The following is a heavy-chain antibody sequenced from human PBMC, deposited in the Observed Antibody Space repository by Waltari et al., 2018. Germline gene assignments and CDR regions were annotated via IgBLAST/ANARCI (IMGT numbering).Heavy chain of an antibody. D-gene: IGHD3-22*01. CDR3: ARKNNVGSYSYAFDF. Sequence: EVQLVDSGGDLVRPGGSLRLSCVASGFTFDDYGMSWVRQAPGKGLEWVSGINWRGDKTDDADYVKGRVTISRDNAQNTLYLQMHSLRAEDTALYFCARKNNVGSYSYAFDFWGQGTMVTISS. CDR2: INWRGDKT. J-gene: IGHJ3*01. CDR1: GFTFDDYG. V-gene: IGHV3-20*04.